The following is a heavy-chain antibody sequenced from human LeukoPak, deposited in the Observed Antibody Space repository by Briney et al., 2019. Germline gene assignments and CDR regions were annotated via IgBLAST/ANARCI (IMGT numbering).Heavy chain of an antibody. V-gene: IGHV3-48*03. Sequence: GGSLRLSCEASGFRFRTYEMNWVRQAPGKGLEWVSYISSGGNSKYYADSVKGRFTVSRDNVKNSLYPQMNSLRAEGTAVYYCARDHMVEVGSYGLDVWGQGTSVTVSS. CDR2: ISSGGNSK. CDR1: GFRFRTYE. J-gene: IGHJ6*02. D-gene: IGHD2-15*01. CDR3: ARDHMVEVGSYGLDV.